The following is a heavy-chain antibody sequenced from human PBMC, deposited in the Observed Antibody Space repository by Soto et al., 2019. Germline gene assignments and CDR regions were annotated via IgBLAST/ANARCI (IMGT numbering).Heavy chain of an antibody. CDR1: GDTFINYA. CDR3: ARVGIRLIPADLGGGYHFQGLDV. J-gene: IGHJ6*02. D-gene: IGHD2-8*01. Sequence: QVQLVQSAAEEKKPGSSVKISCKASGDTFINYAFSWMRKAPGQGIERIGRIVPLSGVPNSAQKFHDRVTITAYRSPGTVIMQSSTLAPDDTAVYYCARVGIRLIPADLGGGYHFQGLDVWGQGTKVTVS. V-gene: IGHV1-69*17. CDR2: IVPLSGVP.